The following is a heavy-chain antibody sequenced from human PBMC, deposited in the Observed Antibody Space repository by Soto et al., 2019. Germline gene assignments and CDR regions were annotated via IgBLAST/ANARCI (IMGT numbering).Heavy chain of an antibody. V-gene: IGHV1-8*01. CDR3: AREVVETSSLWLDP. Sequence: VQLVQSGAEVKKPGASVKVSCKASGYTFTNNDINWVRQAPGQGLEWIGWMNTNTNTTDSAEVFAGSGPWTWDTPISTAYMPLNRLKIGDTAVYYCAREVVETSSLWLDPWGKGTLVTVSS. D-gene: IGHD6-6*01. J-gene: IGHJ5*02. CDR1: GYTFTNND. CDR2: MNTNTNTT.